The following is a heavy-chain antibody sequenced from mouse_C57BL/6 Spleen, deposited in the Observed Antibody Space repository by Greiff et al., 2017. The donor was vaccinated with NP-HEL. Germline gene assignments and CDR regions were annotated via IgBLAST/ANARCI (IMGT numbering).Heavy chain of an antibody. D-gene: IGHD2-4*01. CDR2: ISSGGDYI. J-gene: IGHJ2*01. Sequence: EVQLVESGEGLVKPGGSLKLSCAASGFTFSSYAMSWVRQTPEKRLEWVAYISSGGDYIYYADTVKGRFTISRDNARNTLYLQMSSLKSEDTAMYYCTRDPDYDAGYYFDYWGQGTTLTVSS. CDR1: GFTFSSYA. V-gene: IGHV5-9-1*02. CDR3: TRDPDYDAGYYFDY.